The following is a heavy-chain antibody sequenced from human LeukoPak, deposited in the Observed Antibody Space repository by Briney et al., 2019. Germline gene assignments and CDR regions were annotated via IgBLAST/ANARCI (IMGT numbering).Heavy chain of an antibody. CDR2: IYYSGST. V-gene: IGHV4-59*08. CDR1: GGSISSYY. CDR3: AKGFSGQWLVTFDY. Sequence: PSETLSLTCTVSGGSISSYYWSWIRQPPGKGLEWIGYIYYSGSTNYNPSLKSRVTISVDTSKNQFPLKLSSVTAADTAVYYCAKGFSGQWLVTFDYWGQGTLVTVSS. D-gene: IGHD6-19*01. J-gene: IGHJ4*02.